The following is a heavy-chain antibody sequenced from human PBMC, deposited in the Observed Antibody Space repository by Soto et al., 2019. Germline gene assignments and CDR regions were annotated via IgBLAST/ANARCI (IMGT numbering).Heavy chain of an antibody. V-gene: IGHV4-61*01. CDR3: ARTLRGQSYRGRDY. D-gene: IGHD1-26*01. CDR1: GGSVSSASYY. J-gene: IGHJ4*02. CDR2: IDYSGTT. Sequence: SETLSLTCTVSGGSVSSASYYWSWIRQPPGKGLEWIGYIDYSGTTNYDPSLKSRVTISIDTSKYQFSLNLRSVTAADTAVYYCARTLRGQSYRGRDYWGQGTLVTVSS.